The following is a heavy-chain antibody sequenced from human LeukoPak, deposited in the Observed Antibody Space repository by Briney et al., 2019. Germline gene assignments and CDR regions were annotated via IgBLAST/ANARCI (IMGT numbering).Heavy chain of an antibody. CDR1: GFTSGIYA. V-gene: IGHV3-23*01. Sequence: GGSLRLSYAASGFTSGIYAVSWVRQAPGKGLEWVSAFSGGGDSYYADSVKGRFTISRDNSKKILYLQMNSLRAEDTAVYYCITPLPYSAQGGQGTLVTVSS. J-gene: IGHJ4*02. CDR2: FSGGGDS. D-gene: IGHD2-21*01. CDR3: ITPLPYSAQ.